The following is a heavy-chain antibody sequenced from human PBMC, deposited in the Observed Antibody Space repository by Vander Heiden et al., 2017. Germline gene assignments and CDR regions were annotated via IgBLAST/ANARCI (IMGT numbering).Heavy chain of an antibody. J-gene: IGHJ4*02. CDR2: SYYSGTT. V-gene: IGHV4-39*01. Sequence: QLQLQESGPGLVKPSETLSLTCIVSGGSISSNNYYWGRTGQPPGKGLGWIGSSYYSGTTYYNPSLNSRVTISVDTSKNQFSLRLRSVTAADTAMYYCARHGLFCSGGSCQPGFDYWGQGTLVTVSS. CDR1: GGSISSNNYY. D-gene: IGHD2-15*01. CDR3: ARHGLFCSGGSCQPGFDY.